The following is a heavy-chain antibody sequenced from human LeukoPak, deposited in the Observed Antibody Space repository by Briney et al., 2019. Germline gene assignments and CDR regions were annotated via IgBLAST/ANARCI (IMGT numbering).Heavy chain of an antibody. D-gene: IGHD3-22*01. CDR1: GFTFSSYE. J-gene: IGHJ4*02. V-gene: IGHV3-48*03. CDR2: ISSSGSTI. CDR3: ARLGGYYYDSSGYYSG. Sequence: GGSLRLSCAASGFTFSSYEMNWVRQAPGKGLEWVSYISSSGSTIYYADSVKGRFTTSRDNAKNSLYLQMNSLRAEDTAVYYCARLGGYYYDSSGYYSGWGQGTLVTVSS.